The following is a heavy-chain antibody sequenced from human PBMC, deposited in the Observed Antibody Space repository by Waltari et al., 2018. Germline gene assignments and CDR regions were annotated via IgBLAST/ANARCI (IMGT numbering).Heavy chain of an antibody. Sequence: QVQLQQWGAGLLKPSETLSLTCAVYGGSFSGYYWSWIRQPPGKGLEWIGEINHSGSTNYNPSLKSRVTISVDTSKNQFSLKLSSVTAADTAVYYCARGRSYDFWSGYLNWGQEPWSPSPQ. V-gene: IGHV4-34*01. CDR1: GGSFSGYY. D-gene: IGHD3-3*01. J-gene: IGHJ4*01. CDR3: ARGRSYDFWSGYLN. CDR2: INHSGST.